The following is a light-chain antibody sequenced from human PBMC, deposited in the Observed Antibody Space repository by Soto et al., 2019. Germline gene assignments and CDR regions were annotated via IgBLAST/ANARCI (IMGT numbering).Light chain of an antibody. CDR3: QQYGSSRSLT. J-gene: IGKJ4*01. CDR1: QSVSSSY. CDR2: GAS. Sequence: EIVVTQSPGTLSLSPGERATLSCRASQSVSSSYLAWYQQKPGQAPRLLIYGASSRATGIPDRFSGSGSGTNFTLTISRPEPEDFAVYYCQQYGSSRSLTFGGGTKVEIK. V-gene: IGKV3-20*01.